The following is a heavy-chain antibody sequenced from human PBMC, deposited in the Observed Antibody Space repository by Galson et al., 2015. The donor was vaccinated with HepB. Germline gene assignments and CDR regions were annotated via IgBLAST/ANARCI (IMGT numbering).Heavy chain of an antibody. Sequence: SVKVSCKAFGYTFTTYGISWVRQAPGQGLEWMGWISTYNFNTNSAQRLQDRVTMTTDTATNTAYMELRSLGSGDTAMYYCARARYSTSPPDFWGQGTLVTVSS. CDR3: ARARYSTSPPDF. D-gene: IGHD1-26*01. J-gene: IGHJ4*02. CDR1: GYTFTTYG. V-gene: IGHV1-18*01. CDR2: ISTYNFNT.